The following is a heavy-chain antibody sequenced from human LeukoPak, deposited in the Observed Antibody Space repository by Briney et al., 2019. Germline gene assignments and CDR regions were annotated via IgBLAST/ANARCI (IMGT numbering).Heavy chain of an antibody. V-gene: IGHV5-51*01. Sequence: GESLKISCKGSGYSFTSYWIGWVRQMPGKGLEWMGIIYPGDSNTRYSPSFQGQVTISADKSISTAHLQWSSLKAPDTAMYHCARPVMVRGVINWFDPWGQGTLVTVSS. CDR2: IYPGDSNT. D-gene: IGHD3-10*01. J-gene: IGHJ5*02. CDR1: GYSFTSYW. CDR3: ARPVMVRGVINWFDP.